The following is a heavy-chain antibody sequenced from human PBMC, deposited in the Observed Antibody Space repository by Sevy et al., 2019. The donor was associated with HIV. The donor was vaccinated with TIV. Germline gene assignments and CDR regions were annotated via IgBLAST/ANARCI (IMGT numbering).Heavy chain of an antibody. CDR2: ISGSGGST. V-gene: IGHV3-23*01. CDR1: GFTFSSYA. Sequence: GGSLGLSCAASGFTFSSYAMSWVRQAPGKGLEWVSAISGSGGSTYYADSVKGRFTISRDNSKNTLYLQMNSLRAEDTAVYYCAKDYSSSWYELDYWGQGTLVTVSS. CDR3: AKDYSSSWYELDY. J-gene: IGHJ4*02. D-gene: IGHD6-13*01.